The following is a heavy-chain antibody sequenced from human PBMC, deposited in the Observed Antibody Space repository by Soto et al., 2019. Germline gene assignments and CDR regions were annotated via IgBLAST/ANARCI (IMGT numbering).Heavy chain of an antibody. Sequence: SETLSLTCTVSGGSISSYYWSWIRQPPGKGLEWIGYIYYSGSTNYNPSLKSRVTISVDTSKNQFSLKLSSVTAADTAVYYCARGPGIPLDWFDPWGQGTLVTVSS. CDR1: GGSISSYY. CDR3: ARGPGIPLDWFDP. D-gene: IGHD3-16*02. CDR2: IYYSGST. J-gene: IGHJ5*02. V-gene: IGHV4-59*01.